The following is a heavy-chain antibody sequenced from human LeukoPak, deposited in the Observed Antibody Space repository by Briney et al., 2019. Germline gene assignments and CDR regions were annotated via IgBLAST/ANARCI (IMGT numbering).Heavy chain of an antibody. V-gene: IGHV3-7*01. CDR2: IKQDGSEK. D-gene: IGHD3-3*01. J-gene: IGHJ4*02. CDR3: ARDRRITIFGVVRRGDYFDY. Sequence: GGSLRLSCATSGFTFSSNWMSWVRQAPGKGLEWVAYIKQDGSEKYYVDSVKGRFTISRDNAKNSLHLQMNSLRAEATAVYYCARDRRITIFGVVRRGDYFDYWGQGTLVTVSS. CDR1: GFTFSSNW.